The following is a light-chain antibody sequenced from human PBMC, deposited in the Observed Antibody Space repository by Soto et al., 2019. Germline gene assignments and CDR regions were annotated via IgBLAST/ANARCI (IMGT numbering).Light chain of an antibody. V-gene: IGLV2-8*01. Sequence: QSAPTQPPSASGSPGQSATISCTGTSSDVGAYNYVSWYQQYPGKAPKLIIYEVSKRPSGVPNRFSGSKSGNTASLTVSGLQPEDEADYYCSSYAGSSTLVFGGGTKLTVL. CDR1: SSDVGAYNY. CDR3: SSYAGSSTLV. J-gene: IGLJ2*01. CDR2: EVS.